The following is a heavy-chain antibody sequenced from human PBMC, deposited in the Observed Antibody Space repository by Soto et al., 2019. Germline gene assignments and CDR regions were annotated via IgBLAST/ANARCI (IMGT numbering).Heavy chain of an antibody. V-gene: IGHV1-2*02. D-gene: IGHD6-6*01. CDR3: ATVGIIAARPRGYFDY. J-gene: IGHJ4*02. Sequence: ASVKVSCKASGYTFTGYYMHWVRQAPGQGLEWMGWINPNSGGTNYAQKFQGRVTMTRDTSISTAYMELSSLRSDDTAVYYCATVGIIAARPRGYFDYWGQGTLVTVSS. CDR2: INPNSGGT. CDR1: GYTFTGYY.